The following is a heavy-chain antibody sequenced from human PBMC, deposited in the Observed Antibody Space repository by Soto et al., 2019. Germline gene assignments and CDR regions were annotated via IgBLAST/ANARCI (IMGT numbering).Heavy chain of an antibody. D-gene: IGHD6-19*01. V-gene: IGHV1-58*01. CDR1: GFTFTSSA. CDR3: AAAPGIAVAGIDY. Sequence: ASVKVSCKASGFTFTSSAVQWVRQARRQRLEWIGWIVVGSGNTNYAQKFQERVTITRDMSTSTAYMELSSLRSEDTAVYYCAAAPGIAVAGIDYWGQGTLVTVSS. CDR2: IVVGSGNT. J-gene: IGHJ4*02.